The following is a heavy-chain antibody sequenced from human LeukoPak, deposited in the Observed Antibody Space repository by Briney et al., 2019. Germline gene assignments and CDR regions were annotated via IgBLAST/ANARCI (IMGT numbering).Heavy chain of an antibody. Sequence: GGSLRLSCAASGFTFSSYDMHWVRQATGKGLEWVSAIGTAGDTYYPGSVKGRFTISRENAKNSLYLQMNSLRAGDTAVYYCAREYSSSGPAGYGMDVWGQGTTVTVSS. V-gene: IGHV3-13*04. CDR1: GFTFSSYD. CDR3: AREYSSSGPAGYGMDV. J-gene: IGHJ6*02. CDR2: IGTAGDT. D-gene: IGHD6-13*01.